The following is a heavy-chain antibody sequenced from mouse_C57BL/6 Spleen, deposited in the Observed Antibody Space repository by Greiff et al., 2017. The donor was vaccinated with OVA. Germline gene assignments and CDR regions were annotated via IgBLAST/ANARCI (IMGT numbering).Heavy chain of an antibody. Sequence: QVQLQQPGAELVRPGSSVKLSCKASGYTFTSYWMHWVKQRPLQGLEWIGNIDPSDSETHYNHKFKDKATLTVDKSSSTEYMQLSSLTSEDSAVYYCARNRETRIDYGNIDDWGKGTTLTVSS. D-gene: IGHD2-4*01. CDR3: ARNRETRIDYGNIDD. CDR2: IDPSDSET. CDR1: GYTFTSYW. J-gene: IGHJ2*01. V-gene: IGHV1-52*01.